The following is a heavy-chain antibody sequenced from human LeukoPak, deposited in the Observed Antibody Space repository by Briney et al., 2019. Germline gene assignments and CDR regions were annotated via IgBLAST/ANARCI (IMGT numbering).Heavy chain of an antibody. D-gene: IGHD1-26*01. CDR2: IIPISGTA. Sequence: ASVKVSCKASGGTFSSYAISWVRQAPGQGLEWMGRIIPISGTANYAQKFQGRVTITADKSTSTAYMELSSLRSEDTAVYYCARDIGVGTMAYDYWGQGTLVTVSS. V-gene: IGHV1-69*06. CDR1: GGTFSSYA. CDR3: ARDIGVGTMAYDY. J-gene: IGHJ4*02.